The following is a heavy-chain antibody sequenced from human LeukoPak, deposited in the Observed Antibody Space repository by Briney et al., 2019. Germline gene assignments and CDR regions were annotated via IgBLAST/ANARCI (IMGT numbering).Heavy chain of an antibody. V-gene: IGHV3-23*01. D-gene: IGHD2-2*01. Sequence: GGSLRLSCAASGFTFSSYAMSWVRQAPGKGLEWVSAISGSGGSTYYADSVKGRFTISRDNSKNTLYLQMNGLRAEDTAVYYCAKGLGSTRYGMDVWGQGTTVTVSS. CDR1: GFTFSSYA. CDR3: AKGLGSTRYGMDV. J-gene: IGHJ6*02. CDR2: ISGSGGST.